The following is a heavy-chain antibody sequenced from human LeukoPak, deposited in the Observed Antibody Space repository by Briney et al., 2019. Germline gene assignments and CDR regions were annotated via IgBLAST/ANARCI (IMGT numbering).Heavy chain of an antibody. D-gene: IGHD6-19*01. Sequence: PSETLSLTCTVSGGSISSYYWSWIRQPAGKGLGWIGRIYTSGSTNYNPSLKSRVTMSVDTSKNQFSLKLSSVTAADTAVYYCARASRIAVAGDYYYYMDVWGKGTTVTVS. CDR3: ARASRIAVAGDYYYYMDV. CDR2: IYTSGST. CDR1: GGSISSYY. V-gene: IGHV4-4*07. J-gene: IGHJ6*03.